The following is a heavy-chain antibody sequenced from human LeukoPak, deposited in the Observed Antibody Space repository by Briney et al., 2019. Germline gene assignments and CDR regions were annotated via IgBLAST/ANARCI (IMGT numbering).Heavy chain of an antibody. CDR3: ARFEGYYNGFDV. J-gene: IGHJ6*02. CDR1: RFTFSSYG. CDR2: IGFDGSTE. D-gene: IGHD3-16*01. V-gene: IGHV3-33*01. Sequence: GRSLRLSCAASRFTFSSYGMHWVRQAPGKGLEWVAVIGFDGSTEYYADSVKGRFTISRDNPKNTLYLQMNSLRAEDTAVYYCARFEGYYNGFDVWGQGTTVPVSS.